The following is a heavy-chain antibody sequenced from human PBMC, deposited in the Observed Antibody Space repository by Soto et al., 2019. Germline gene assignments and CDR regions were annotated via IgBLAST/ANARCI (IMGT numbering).Heavy chain of an antibody. CDR1: GFTFGDYA. V-gene: IGHV3-49*03. CDR3: TREGVEGGWYGPLGDDYYSYMDV. Sequence: GGSLRLSCTASGFTFGDYAMSWFRQAPGRGLEWVGFIRSKTYGGTTEYAASVNGRFTISRDESKSIAYLQMNSLKTEDTAVYYCTREGVEGGWYGPLGDDYYSYMDVWGKGTTVTVSS. J-gene: IGHJ6*03. D-gene: IGHD6-19*01. CDR2: IRSKTYGGTT.